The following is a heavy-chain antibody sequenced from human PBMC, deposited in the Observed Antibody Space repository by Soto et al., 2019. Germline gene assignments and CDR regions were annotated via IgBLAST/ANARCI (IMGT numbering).Heavy chain of an antibody. CDR1: GGTFSSYA. Sequence: SVKVSCKASGGTFSSYAISWVRQAPGQGLEWMGGIIPIFGTANYAQKFQGRVTITADESTSTAYMELSSLRSEDTAVYYCASFEGYSSGWYGGDYYGMDVWGQGTTVTVSS. CDR2: IIPIFGTA. J-gene: IGHJ6*02. V-gene: IGHV1-69*13. CDR3: ASFEGYSSGWYGGDYYGMDV. D-gene: IGHD6-19*01.